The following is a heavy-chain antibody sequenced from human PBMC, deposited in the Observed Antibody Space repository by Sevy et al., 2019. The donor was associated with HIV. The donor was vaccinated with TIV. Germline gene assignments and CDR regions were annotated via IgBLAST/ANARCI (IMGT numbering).Heavy chain of an antibody. CDR3: VKEGGGEGGDH. D-gene: IGHD2-21*01. CDR2: IQYDGSNK. J-gene: IGHJ4*02. CDR1: GFSYSSYG. Sequence: GSLRLSCAASGFSYSSYGMHWVRQAPGKGLGWVAYIQYDGSNKDYAESVKGRFTISRENSKNTMDLQMNSLRVEETAVYYCVKEGGGEGGDHWGQGTLVTVSS. V-gene: IGHV3-30*02.